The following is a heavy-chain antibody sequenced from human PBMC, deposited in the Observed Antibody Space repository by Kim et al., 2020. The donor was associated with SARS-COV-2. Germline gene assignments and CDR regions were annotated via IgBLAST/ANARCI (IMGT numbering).Heavy chain of an antibody. CDR3: ARALDGYNYYFDY. J-gene: IGHJ4*02. V-gene: IGHV1-18*01. CDR1: GYTFTNYG. D-gene: IGHD1-1*01. CDR2: ISAYNVNT. Sequence: ASVKVSCKASGYTFTNYGISWVRQAPGQGLEWMGWISAYNVNTNYAQKVQGRLTMTTDTSTSTAHMELRSLIFDDTAMYYCARALDGYNYYFDYWGQGTLVTVSS.